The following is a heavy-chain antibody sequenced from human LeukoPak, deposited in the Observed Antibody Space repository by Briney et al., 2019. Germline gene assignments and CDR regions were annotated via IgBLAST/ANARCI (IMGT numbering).Heavy chain of an antibody. CDR3: AREDGRFIGDYVRYSWFDP. Sequence: GGSLRLSCAASGFTFSSYGMHWVRQAPGKGLEWVAVIWYDGSNKYYADSVKGRFTISRDNSKNTLYLQMNSLRAEDTAVYYCAREDGRFIGDYVRYSWFDPWGQGTLVTVSS. J-gene: IGHJ5*02. CDR2: IWYDGSNK. V-gene: IGHV3-33*01. CDR1: GFTFSSYG. D-gene: IGHD4-17*01.